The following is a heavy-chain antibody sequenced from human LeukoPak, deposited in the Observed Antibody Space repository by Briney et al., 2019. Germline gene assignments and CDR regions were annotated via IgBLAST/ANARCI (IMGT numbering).Heavy chain of an antibody. CDR3: ARGLSGYYLNWFDP. CDR1: GYTFTSYG. Sequence: ASVKVSCKASGYTFTSYGISWVPQAPGQGLEWMGWISAYNGNTNYAQKLQGRVTMTTDTSTSTAYMELRSLRSDDTAVYYCARGLSGYYLNWFDPWGQGTLVTVSS. V-gene: IGHV1-18*01. D-gene: IGHD3-22*01. J-gene: IGHJ5*02. CDR2: ISAYNGNT.